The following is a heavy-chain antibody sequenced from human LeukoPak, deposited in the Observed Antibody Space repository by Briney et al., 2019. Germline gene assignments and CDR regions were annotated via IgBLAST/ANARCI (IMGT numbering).Heavy chain of an antibody. CDR3: ATGPRLRYFDWSAYS. D-gene: IGHD3-9*01. CDR2: FDPEDGET. Sequence: GASVKVSCKVSGYTLTELSMHWVRQAPGKGLEWMGGFDPEDGETIYAQKFQGRVTMTEDTSTDTAYMELSSLRSEDTAVYYCATGPRLRYFDWSAYSWGQGTLVTVSS. V-gene: IGHV1-24*01. J-gene: IGHJ4*02. CDR1: GYTLTELS.